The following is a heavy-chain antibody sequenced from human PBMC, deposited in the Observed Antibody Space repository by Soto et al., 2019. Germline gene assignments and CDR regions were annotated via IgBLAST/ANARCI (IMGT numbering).Heavy chain of an antibody. J-gene: IGHJ3*02. D-gene: IGHD3-16*01. V-gene: IGHV4-34*01. CDR2: INHSGST. CDR1: GGSFSGYY. Sequence: SETLSLTCAVYGGSFSGYYWSWIRQPPGKGLEWIGEINHSGSTNYNPSLKSRVTISVDTSKNQFSLKLSSVTAADTAVYYCARGRGHYIWGSYKMAAFDIWGQGTMVTVSS. CDR3: ARGRGHYIWGSYKMAAFDI.